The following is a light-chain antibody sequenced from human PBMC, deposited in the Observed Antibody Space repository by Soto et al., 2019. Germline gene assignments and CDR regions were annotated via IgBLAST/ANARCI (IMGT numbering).Light chain of an antibody. J-gene: IGKJ5*01. CDR1: QTIRSTY. V-gene: IGKV3-20*01. CDR3: QQYGSSLIT. Sequence: DIVLTQSPGTLSLSPGERVTLSCRASQTIRSTYFAWYQQKPGQAPRLLIYGASSRATGIPVRFSGTGSGTDFALTISRLEPEGSAVYYCQQYGSSLITFGRGTRLEIK. CDR2: GAS.